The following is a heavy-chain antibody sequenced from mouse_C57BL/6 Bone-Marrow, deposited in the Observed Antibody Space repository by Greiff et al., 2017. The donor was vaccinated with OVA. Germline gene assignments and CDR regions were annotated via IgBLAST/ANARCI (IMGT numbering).Heavy chain of an antibody. V-gene: IGHV1-55*01. CDR2: IYPGSGST. J-gene: IGHJ2*01. CDR3: AKGNCDY. Sequence: QVQLKESGAELVKPGASVKMSCKASGYTFTSYWITWVKQRPGQGLEWIGDIYPGSGSTNYNEKFKSKATLTVDTSSSTAYMQLSSLTSEDSAVYYCAKGNCDYWGQGTTLTVSS. CDR1: GYTFTSYW.